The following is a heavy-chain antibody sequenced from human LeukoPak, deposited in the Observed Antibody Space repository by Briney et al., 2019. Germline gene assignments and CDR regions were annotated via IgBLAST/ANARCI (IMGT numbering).Heavy chain of an antibody. D-gene: IGHD2-15*01. J-gene: IGHJ6*02. CDR3: AREAVVAATHYYYYYGMDV. Sequence: ASVKVSCKASGYTFTSYYMHWVRQAPGQGLEWMGIINPSGGSTSYAQKFQGRVTMTRDTSTSTVYMELSSLKSEDTAVYYCAREAVVAATHYYYYYGMDVWGQGTTVTVSS. V-gene: IGHV1-46*01. CDR1: GYTFTSYY. CDR2: INPSGGST.